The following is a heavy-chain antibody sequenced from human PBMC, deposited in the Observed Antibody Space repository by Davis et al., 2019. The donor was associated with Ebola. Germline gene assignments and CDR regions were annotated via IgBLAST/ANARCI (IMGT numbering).Heavy chain of an antibody. V-gene: IGHV3-9*01. CDR2: ISWDNKNI. D-gene: IGHD1/OR15-1a*01. CDR3: VRTGSSRDNYYAMDV. J-gene: IGHJ6*02. CDR1: GFSFDEYA. Sequence: PGGSLRLSCAASGFSFDEYAMNWVRHIPGKGLEWVSSISWDNKNIAYVDSVKGRFTISRDNAKNSLYLQMNSLRPDDTAFYYCVRTGSSRDNYYAMDVWGRGTLVT.